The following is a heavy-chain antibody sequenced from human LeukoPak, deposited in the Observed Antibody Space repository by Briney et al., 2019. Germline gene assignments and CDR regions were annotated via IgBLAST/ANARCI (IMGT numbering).Heavy chain of an antibody. J-gene: IGHJ4*02. D-gene: IGHD4-23*01. CDR3: ARGIRWASDY. Sequence: GGSLRLSCAASGFTFSRYGMVWVRQAPGKGLEYVSGITSNGGTTYYGNSVKGRFTISRDNSKDTLYLQMGSLRTEDMAVCYCARGIRWASDYWGQGTLVTVAS. CDR2: ITSNGGTT. V-gene: IGHV3-64*01. CDR1: GFTFSRYG.